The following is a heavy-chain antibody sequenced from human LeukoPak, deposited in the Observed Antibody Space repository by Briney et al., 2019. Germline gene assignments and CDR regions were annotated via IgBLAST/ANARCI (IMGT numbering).Heavy chain of an antibody. CDR1: GYTFTSYG. CDR3: ARLYRYCSGGSCYVGPNWFDP. V-gene: IGHV1-18*01. CDR2: ISAYNGNT. D-gene: IGHD2-15*01. J-gene: IGHJ5*02. Sequence: SVKVSCKASGYTFTSYGISWVQQAPGQGLEGMGWISAYNGNTNYAQKLQGRLTMTTDTSTSTAYMELRSLRSDDTAVYYCARLYRYCSGGSCYVGPNWFDPWGQGTLVTVSS.